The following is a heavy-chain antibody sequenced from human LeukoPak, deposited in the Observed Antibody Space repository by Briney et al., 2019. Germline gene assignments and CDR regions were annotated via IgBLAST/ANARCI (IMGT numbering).Heavy chain of an antibody. CDR1: GGSISSRSYY. CDR2: IYFSGTT. Sequence: PSETLSLTCTVSGGSISSRSYYWGWIRQPPGKGLEWIGSIYFSGTTYYNPSLKSRVTISVDTSKNQFSLKLSSVTAADTAVYYCARSDSSGYLDAFDIWGQGTTVTVSS. V-gene: IGHV4-39*01. J-gene: IGHJ3*02. D-gene: IGHD3-22*01. CDR3: ARSDSSGYLDAFDI.